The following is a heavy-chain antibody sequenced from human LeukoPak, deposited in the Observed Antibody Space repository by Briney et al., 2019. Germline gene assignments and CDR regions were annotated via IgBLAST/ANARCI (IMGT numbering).Heavy chain of an antibody. CDR1: GFTFSSYG. D-gene: IGHD6-13*01. Sequence: PGGSLRLSCAASGFTFSSYGMHWVRQAPGKGLEWVAVISNDGSNKYYADSVKGRFTISRDNSKNTLYLQMNSLRAEDTAVYYCAKAGYSSSWYVDYWGQGTPVLVSS. CDR3: AKAGYSSSWYVDY. V-gene: IGHV3-30*18. J-gene: IGHJ4*02. CDR2: ISNDGSNK.